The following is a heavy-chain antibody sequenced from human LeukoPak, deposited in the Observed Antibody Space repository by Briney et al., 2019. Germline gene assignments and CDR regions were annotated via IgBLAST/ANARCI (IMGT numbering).Heavy chain of an antibody. Sequence: PGGSLRLSCAASGFPFSSSAMTWVRQAPGKGLECVSAISANAASTYYADSVRGRFTISRDNSKNTLYLQMNSLRAEDTAVYYCARDDYGDYKYFQHWGQGTLVTVSS. CDR3: ARDDYGDYKYFQH. CDR2: ISANAAST. V-gene: IGHV3-23*01. J-gene: IGHJ1*01. CDR1: GFPFSSSA. D-gene: IGHD4-17*01.